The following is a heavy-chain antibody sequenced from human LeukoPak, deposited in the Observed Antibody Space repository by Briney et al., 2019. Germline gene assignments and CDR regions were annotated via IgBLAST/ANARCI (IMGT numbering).Heavy chain of an antibody. CDR3: ASNSGRELDY. D-gene: IGHD6-25*01. CDR2: ISYDGSNK. CDR1: GFTFSSYA. Sequence: PGRSLRLSCAASGFTFSSYAMHWVRQASGKGLGWVAVISYDGSNKYYADSVKGRFTISRDNSKNTLYLQMNSLRAEDTAVYYCASNSGRELDYWGQGTLVTVSS. J-gene: IGHJ4*02. V-gene: IGHV3-30-3*01.